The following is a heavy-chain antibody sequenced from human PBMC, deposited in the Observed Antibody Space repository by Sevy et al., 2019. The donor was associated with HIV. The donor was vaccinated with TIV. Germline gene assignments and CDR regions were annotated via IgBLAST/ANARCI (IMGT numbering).Heavy chain of an antibody. CDR3: ARHFYSNGMDV. V-gene: IGHV4-39*01. Sequence: SETLSLTCTVSGGSISISSIYWGWFRQSPGKGLDYIGSIFHSGDTYYNPSLKSRVTISVDTSKDQFSLKMTSVTAADTAVYYCARHFYSNGMDVWGQGTTVTVSS. CDR2: IFHSGDT. J-gene: IGHJ6*02. D-gene: IGHD1-26*01. CDR1: GGSISISSIY.